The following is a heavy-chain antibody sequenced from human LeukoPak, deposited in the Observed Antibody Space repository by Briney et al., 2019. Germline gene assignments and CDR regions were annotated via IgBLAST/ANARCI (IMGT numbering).Heavy chain of an antibody. CDR1: GGPISRSGHQ. CDR2: INHSGST. Sequence: SETLSLTCTVSGGPISRSGHQWGWIRQPPGKGLEWIGEINHSGSTNYNPSLKSRLTISVDTSKNQFSLNLSSVTAADTAVYYCASRVYGDYGGDNWFDPWGQGTLVTVSS. CDR3: ASRVYGDYGGDNWFDP. V-gene: IGHV4-39*07. D-gene: IGHD4-17*01. J-gene: IGHJ5*02.